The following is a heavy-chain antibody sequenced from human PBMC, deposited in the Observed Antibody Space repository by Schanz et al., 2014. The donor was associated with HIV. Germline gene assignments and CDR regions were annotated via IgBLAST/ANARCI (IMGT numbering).Heavy chain of an antibody. Sequence: QVQLVESGGGVVQPGGSLRLSCAASGFSFSTYGIHWVRQAPGQGREWETLIPYDGINKYYADSVKGRFTISRDNSKNTLYLQINSLRIDDTAVYYCAKDGGSRGRRRGMDVWGQGTTVTVSS. CDR2: IPYDGINK. D-gene: IGHD3-16*01. CDR1: GFSFSTYG. CDR3: AKDGGSRGRRRGMDV. J-gene: IGHJ6*02. V-gene: IGHV3-30*18.